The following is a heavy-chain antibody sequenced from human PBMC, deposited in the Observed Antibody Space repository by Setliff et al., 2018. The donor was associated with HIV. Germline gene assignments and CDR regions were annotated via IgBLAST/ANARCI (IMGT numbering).Heavy chain of an antibody. J-gene: IGHJ5*02. CDR2: INHYGSG. CDR3: ARDRGSYNFWSGLARGDNWFDP. D-gene: IGHD3-3*01. Sequence: PSETLSLTCAVYGESFNDYYWSWIRLPPGKGLEWIGEINHYGSGNYNPSLKSRVTISVDTSKNQFSLRLTSVTAADTAVYYCARDRGSYNFWSGLARGDNWFDPWGQGTLVTVSS. CDR1: GESFNDYY. V-gene: IGHV4-34*01.